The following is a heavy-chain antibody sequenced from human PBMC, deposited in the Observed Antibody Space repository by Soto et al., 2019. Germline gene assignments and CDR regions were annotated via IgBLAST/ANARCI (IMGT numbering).Heavy chain of an antibody. Sequence: ASVKVSCKTSGYTFAAYYIHWIRQAPGQGLEWMGWINPTSGGTVYAQNFQDRVTMTRDTSISSAYMELRRLNSDDTAVYYCARDPDYGDYWGYFFDSWGQGTPVTVSS. CDR1: GYTFAAYY. CDR2: INPTSGGT. V-gene: IGHV1-2*02. D-gene: IGHD4-17*01. CDR3: ARDPDYGDYWGYFFDS. J-gene: IGHJ4*02.